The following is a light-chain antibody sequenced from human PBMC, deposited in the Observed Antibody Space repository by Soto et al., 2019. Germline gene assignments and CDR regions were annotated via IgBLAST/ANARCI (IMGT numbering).Light chain of an antibody. CDR1: QEISNY. J-gene: IGKJ1*01. V-gene: IGKV1-33*01. Sequence: DIQMIQSPSSLSASVGDRVTITCQASQEISNYLNWYQQKPGKAPKLLIYDASNLGRGVPSRFSGRGSGTDFTFTISSLQPEDFATYDCQQYDHLPRTFGRGTKVEIK. CDR3: QQYDHLPRT. CDR2: DAS.